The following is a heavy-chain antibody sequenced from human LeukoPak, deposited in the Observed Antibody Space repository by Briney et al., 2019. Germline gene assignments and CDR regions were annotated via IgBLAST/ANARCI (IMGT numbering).Heavy chain of an antibody. D-gene: IGHD3-16*01. J-gene: IGHJ4*02. V-gene: IGHV1-8*01. Sequence: VASVKVSCKASGYTFTSYDINWVRQATGQGLEWMGWMNPNSGNTGYAQKFQGRVTMTRNASISTAYMELSSLRSEDTAVYYCARGSEMAYPYGYWGQGTLVTVSS. CDR3: ARGSEMAYPYGY. CDR2: MNPNSGNT. CDR1: GYTFTSYD.